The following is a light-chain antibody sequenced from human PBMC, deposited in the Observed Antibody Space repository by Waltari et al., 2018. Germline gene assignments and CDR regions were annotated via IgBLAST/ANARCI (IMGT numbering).Light chain of an antibody. J-gene: IGKJ2*01. CDR2: DAS. CDR1: QDINNF. CDR3: QQYDTLPPPSYT. V-gene: IGKV1-33*01. Sequence: DIQMTQSPSSLSASVGDRVTITCQATQDINNFLNWYQQKPGRAPSPLIYDASNLETGVTSRFSGSGSGTHFTLTISSLQTEDSATYYCQQYDTLPPPSYTFGQGTKLEIK.